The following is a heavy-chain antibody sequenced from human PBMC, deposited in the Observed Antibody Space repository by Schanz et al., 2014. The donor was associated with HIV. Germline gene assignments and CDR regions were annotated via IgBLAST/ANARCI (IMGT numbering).Heavy chain of an antibody. CDR3: RGYRFYYGVDF. J-gene: IGHJ6*02. V-gene: IGHV3-72*01. Sequence: EVQLVESGGGLVKPGRSLRLSCTASGFTFGDHPMSWFRQAPGKGLEWVARSRVKSDSYATEYAASVTGRFTISRDDSKNSVYLQMNSLNIEDTAVYYCRGYRFYYGVDFGGQGTTVTVS. D-gene: IGHD5-18*01. CDR2: SRVKSDSYAT. CDR1: GFTFGDHP.